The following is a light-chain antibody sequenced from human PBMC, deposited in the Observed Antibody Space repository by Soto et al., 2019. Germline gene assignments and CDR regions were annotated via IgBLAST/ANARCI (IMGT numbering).Light chain of an antibody. CDR2: SNN. CDR1: NSNIGSKS. V-gene: IGLV1-44*01. CDR3: AAWDGSLNGYV. Sequence: HSVLTQPPSASGTPGQRVTISCSGSNSNIGSKSVHWYQQLPGTAPKLLIDSNNERPSGVPDRFSGSKSGTSASLAISGLQSEDEADYYCAAWDGSLNGYVFGTGTKVTVL. J-gene: IGLJ1*01.